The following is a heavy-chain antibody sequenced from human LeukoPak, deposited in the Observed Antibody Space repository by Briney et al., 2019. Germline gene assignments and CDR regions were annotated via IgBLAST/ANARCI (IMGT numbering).Heavy chain of an antibody. D-gene: IGHD3-10*01. CDR1: GYTFTNYG. Sequence: GASVKVSCKASGYTFTNYGISWVRQAPGQGLEWMGIINPSGGSTSYAQKFQGRVTMTRDTSTSTVYMELSSLRSEDTAVYYCARSGTALVRVPLDAFDIWGQGTMVTVSS. V-gene: IGHV1-46*01. CDR2: INPSGGST. J-gene: IGHJ3*02. CDR3: ARSGTALVRVPLDAFDI.